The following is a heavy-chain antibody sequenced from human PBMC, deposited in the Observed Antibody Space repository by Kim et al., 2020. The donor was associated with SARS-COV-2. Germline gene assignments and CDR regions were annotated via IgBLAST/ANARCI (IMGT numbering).Heavy chain of an antibody. V-gene: IGHV4-34*01. CDR2: INHSGST. CDR3: ARGLGSRPRYFDL. J-gene: IGHJ2*01. CDR1: GGSFSGYY. D-gene: IGHD6-13*01. Sequence: SETLSLTCAVYGGSFSGYYWSWIRQPPGKGLEWIGEINHSGSTNYNPSLKSRVTISVDTSKNQFSLKLSSVTAADTAVYYCARGLGSRPRYFDLWGRGTLVTVSS.